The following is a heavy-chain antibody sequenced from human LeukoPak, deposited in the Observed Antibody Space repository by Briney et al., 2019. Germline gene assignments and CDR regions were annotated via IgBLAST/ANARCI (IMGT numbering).Heavy chain of an antibody. Sequence: PGGSLRLSCAASGFTFSSYGMHWVRQAPGKGLEWVAFIRYDGSNKYYADSVKGRFTISRDNSKNTLYLQMNSLRAEDTAVYYCAKGPGAIYAFWSGYTDLDYWGQGTLVTVSS. D-gene: IGHD3-3*01. CDR1: GFTFSSYG. V-gene: IGHV3-30*02. CDR3: AKGPGAIYAFWSGYTDLDY. CDR2: IRYDGSNK. J-gene: IGHJ4*02.